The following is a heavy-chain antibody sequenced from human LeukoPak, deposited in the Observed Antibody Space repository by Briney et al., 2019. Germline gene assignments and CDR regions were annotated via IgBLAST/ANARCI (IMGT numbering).Heavy chain of an antibody. CDR1: GFTFSSYG. D-gene: IGHD3-3*01. V-gene: IGHV3-33*01. Sequence: PGGSLRLSCAASGFTFSSYGMHWVRQAPGKGLEWVAVIWYDGSNKYYADSVKGRFTISRDNSKNTLYLQMNSLRAEDTAVYYCARDGDFWSAQGAFDIWGQGTMVTVSS. J-gene: IGHJ3*02. CDR3: ARDGDFWSAQGAFDI. CDR2: IWYDGSNK.